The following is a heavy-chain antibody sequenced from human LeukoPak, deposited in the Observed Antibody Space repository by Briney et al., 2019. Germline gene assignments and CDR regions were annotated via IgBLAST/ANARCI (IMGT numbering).Heavy chain of an antibody. J-gene: IGHJ4*02. V-gene: IGHV4-59*01. CDR3: ARGPTSYYFES. CDR1: GGSISTFY. Sequence: SETLSLTCTVSGGSISTFYWSWIRQAPGKGLEYIGYIYYNGSTNYNPSLESRVTLSVDTSQNQFSLILSSVTAADTAVYYCARGPTSYYFESWGQGTLVTVSS. D-gene: IGHD2-15*01. CDR2: IYYNGST.